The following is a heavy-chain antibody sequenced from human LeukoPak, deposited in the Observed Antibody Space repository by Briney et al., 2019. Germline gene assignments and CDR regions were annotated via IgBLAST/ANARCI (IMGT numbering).Heavy chain of an antibody. D-gene: IGHD6-19*01. V-gene: IGHV4-59*02. CDR3: ARDASGWYALGYFDY. Sequence: SETLSLTCTVSGGSVSDYYWSWIRQSPGKGLEWIGYIYYTGSSSYNPSLRSRVTISADTSKNQFSLKLSSVTAADTAVYYCARDASGWYALGYFDYWGQGTLVTVSS. CDR2: IYYTGSS. J-gene: IGHJ4*02. CDR1: GGSVSDYY.